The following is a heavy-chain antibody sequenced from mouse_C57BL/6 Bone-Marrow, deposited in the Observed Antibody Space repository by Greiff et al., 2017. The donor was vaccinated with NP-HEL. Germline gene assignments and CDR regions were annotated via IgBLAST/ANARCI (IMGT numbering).Heavy chain of an antibody. CDR2: ISSGGSYT. D-gene: IGHD2-3*01. Sequence: EVQRVESGGDLVKPGGSLKLSCAASGFTFSSYGMSWVRQTPDKRLEWVATISSGGSYTYYPDSVKGRFTISRDNAMNTLYLQMSSLKSEDTAMYYCARRGGYYPFAYWGQGTLVTVSA. J-gene: IGHJ3*01. CDR3: ARRGGYYPFAY. V-gene: IGHV5-6*01. CDR1: GFTFSSYG.